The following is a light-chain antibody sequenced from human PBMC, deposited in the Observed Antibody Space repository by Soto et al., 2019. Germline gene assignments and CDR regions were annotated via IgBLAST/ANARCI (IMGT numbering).Light chain of an antibody. V-gene: IGLV2-14*01. CDR3: SSYTSSSTLGV. J-gene: IGLJ2*01. Sequence: VLTQPASVSGSPGQSITISCTGTSSDVGGYNYVSWYQQHPGKAPKLMIYEVSNRPSGVSNRFSGSKSGNTASLTISGLQAEDEADYYCSSYTSSSTLGVFGGGTKLTVL. CDR1: SSDVGGYNY. CDR2: EVS.